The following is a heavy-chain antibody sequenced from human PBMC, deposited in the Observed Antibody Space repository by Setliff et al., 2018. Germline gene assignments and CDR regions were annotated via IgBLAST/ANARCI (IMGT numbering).Heavy chain of an antibody. J-gene: IGHJ6*03. CDR2: IIPIFGKA. Sequence: GASVKVSCKASGGTFSSYAISWVRQAPGQGLEWMGRIIPIFGKANYAQKFQGRVTITADKSTSTAYMELSSLRSEDTAVYYCARGRHPPCSGYPYYYMDVWGKGTTVTVSS. D-gene: IGHD2-15*01. CDR3: ARGRHPPCSGYPYYYMDV. V-gene: IGHV1-69*04. CDR1: GGTFSSYA.